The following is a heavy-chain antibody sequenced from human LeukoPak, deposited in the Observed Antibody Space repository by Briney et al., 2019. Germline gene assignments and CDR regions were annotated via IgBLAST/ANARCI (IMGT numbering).Heavy chain of an antibody. V-gene: IGHV4-59*10. CDR3: ASPSYQH. CDR2: IYTSGST. D-gene: IGHD3-10*01. Sequence: PSETLSLTCAVYDGSFSGYYWSWIRQPAGKGLEWIGRIYTSGSTNYNPSLKSRVTISVDTSKNQFSLKLSSVTAADTAVHYCASPSYQHWGQGTLVTVSS. J-gene: IGHJ1*01. CDR1: DGSFSGYY.